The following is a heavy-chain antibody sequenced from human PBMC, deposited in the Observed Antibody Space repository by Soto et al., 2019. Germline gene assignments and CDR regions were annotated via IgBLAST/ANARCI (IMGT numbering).Heavy chain of an antibody. CDR1: GGSISSSSYY. Sequence: PSETLSLTCTVSGGSISSSSYYWGWIRQPPGKGLEWIGSIYYSGSTYYNPSLKSRVTISVDTSKNQFSLKLSSVTAADTAVYYRARYQLLFYYYYGMDVWGQGTTVTVS. V-gene: IGHV4-39*01. CDR3: ARYQLLFYYYYGMDV. J-gene: IGHJ6*02. CDR2: IYYSGST. D-gene: IGHD2-2*01.